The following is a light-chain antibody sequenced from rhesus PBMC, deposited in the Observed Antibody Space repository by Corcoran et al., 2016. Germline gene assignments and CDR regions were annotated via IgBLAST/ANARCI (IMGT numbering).Light chain of an antibody. Sequence: DIQMTQSPSSLSASVGDRVTITCRASQSINVYLSWYQQKPWKAPQPLIYYSSILERGVPSRFLGSGSGTDYSLTITSLQPEDFATYYCQQYNSAPYTFGQGTKVEIK. J-gene: IGKJ2*01. CDR1: QSINVY. V-gene: IGKV1-66*01. CDR2: YSS. CDR3: QQYNSAPYT.